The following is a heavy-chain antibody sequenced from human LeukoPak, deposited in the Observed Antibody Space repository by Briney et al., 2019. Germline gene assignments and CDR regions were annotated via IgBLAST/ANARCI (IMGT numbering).Heavy chain of an antibody. CDR3: ARGTTVRSSTRLQY. Sequence: SQTLPLTCAISGDSVSSNSAAWNWIRQSPSRGLEWLGRTYYRSKWYNDYIVSVKSRITINPDTSKNQFSLQLNSVTPEDTAVYYCARGTTVRSSTRLQYWGQGILVTVSS. J-gene: IGHJ4*02. CDR1: GDSVSSNSAA. V-gene: IGHV6-1*01. CDR2: TYYRSKWYN. D-gene: IGHD4-17*01.